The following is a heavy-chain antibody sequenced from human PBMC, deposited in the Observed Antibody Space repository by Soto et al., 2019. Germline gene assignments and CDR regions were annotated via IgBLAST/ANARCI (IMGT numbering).Heavy chain of an antibody. V-gene: IGHV3-23*01. CDR1: GLSXXXHA. CDR3: AKAQGVATIKSNFDY. D-gene: IGHD5-12*01. Sequence: EVQLLESGGGLVRPGGSLTISCVVSGLSXXXHAMYWVRQAPGRGLEWVAGVSGGGYAAYCADSVRGRLIISRDNSKNTVYLQNDNLTVDDTAVYYCAKAQGVATIKSNFDYWGQGTLVTVAS. CDR2: VSGGGYAA. J-gene: IGHJ4*02.